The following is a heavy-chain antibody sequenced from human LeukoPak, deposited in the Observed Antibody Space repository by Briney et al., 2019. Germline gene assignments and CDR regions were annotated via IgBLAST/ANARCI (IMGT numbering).Heavy chain of an antibody. J-gene: IGHJ3*02. CDR1: GFTFSSYS. CDR3: ARGLVPTPIPKANAFDI. V-gene: IGHV3-21*01. D-gene: IGHD2-2*02. CDR2: ISSSSSYI. Sequence: GGSLRLSCAASGFTFSSYSMNWVRQAPGKGLEWVSSISSSSSYIYYADSVKGRFTISRDNAKNSLYLQMNSLRAEDTAVYYCARGLVPTPIPKANAFDIWGQGTMVTVSS.